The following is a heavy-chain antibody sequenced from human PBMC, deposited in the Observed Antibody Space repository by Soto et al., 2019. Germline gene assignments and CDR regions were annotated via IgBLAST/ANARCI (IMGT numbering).Heavy chain of an antibody. CDR1: GFTFSNYV. J-gene: IGHJ6*02. CDR2: VSGSGIST. V-gene: IGHV3-23*01. CDR3: AKDSDPYPDGMDV. Sequence: PGGSLRLSCTASGFTFSNYVMSWVRQAPGRGLEWVSAVSGSGISTFYADSVKGRVIISRDNSKNTLYLQLNSLRAEDTAVYYCAKDSDPYPDGMDVWGQGTTVTSP.